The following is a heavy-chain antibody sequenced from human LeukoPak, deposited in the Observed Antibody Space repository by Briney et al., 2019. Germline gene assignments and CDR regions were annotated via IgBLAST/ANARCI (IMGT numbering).Heavy chain of an antibody. CDR3: ARSVYGAVAGTKD. V-gene: IGHV3-7*01. D-gene: IGHD6-19*01. CDR2: IKQDGSEK. J-gene: IGHJ4*02. Sequence: PGGSLRLFCAASGFTFSSYWMSWVRQAPGKGLEWVANIKQDGSEKYYVDSVKGRFTISRDNAKNSLYLQMNSLRAEDTAVYYCARSVYGAVAGTKDWGQGTLVTVSS. CDR1: GFTFSSYW.